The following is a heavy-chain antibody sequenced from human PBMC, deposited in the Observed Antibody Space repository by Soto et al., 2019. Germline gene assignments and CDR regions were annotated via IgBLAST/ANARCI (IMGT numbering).Heavy chain of an antibody. CDR1: GGTFSSYA. J-gene: IGHJ5*02. D-gene: IGHD6-13*01. CDR2: IIPIFGTA. Sequence: ASVKVSCKASGGTFSSYAISWVRQAPGQGLEWMGGIIPIFGTANYAQKFQGRVTITADESTSTAYMELSSLRSEDTAVYYCARASLYQQLVYNWFDPWGQGTLVTVSS. CDR3: ARASLYQQLVYNWFDP. V-gene: IGHV1-69*13.